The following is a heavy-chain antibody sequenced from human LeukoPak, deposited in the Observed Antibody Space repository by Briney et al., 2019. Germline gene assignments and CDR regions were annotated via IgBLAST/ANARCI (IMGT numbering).Heavy chain of an antibody. J-gene: IGHJ3*02. D-gene: IGHD2-2*01. CDR3: ARDYPAGVPAAISTSAFDI. Sequence: PGGSLRLSCAASGFTLSNCGLNWVRQAPGKGLEWVSSISSSSSDKYYADSVKGRFTISRDNAKNSLYLQMNSLRAEDTAVYYCARDYPAGVPAAISTSAFDIWGQGTMVTVSS. V-gene: IGHV3-21*01. CDR2: ISSSSSDK. CDR1: GFTLSNCG.